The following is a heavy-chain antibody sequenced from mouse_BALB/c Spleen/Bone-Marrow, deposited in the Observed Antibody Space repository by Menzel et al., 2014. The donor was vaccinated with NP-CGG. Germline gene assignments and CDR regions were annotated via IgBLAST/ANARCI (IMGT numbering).Heavy chain of an antibody. J-gene: IGHJ1*01. D-gene: IGHD1-1*01. CDR1: GYSFTGYF. Sequence: EVKLMESGPELVKPGASVKISCKASGYSFTGYFMNWVMQSHGKSLEWIGRINPYNGDTFYNQKFKGKATLTVDKSSSTAHMELRSLASGDSAVYYCARVTTDWYFDVWGAGTTVTVSS. CDR3: ARVTTDWYFDV. CDR2: INPYNGDT. V-gene: IGHV1-20*02.